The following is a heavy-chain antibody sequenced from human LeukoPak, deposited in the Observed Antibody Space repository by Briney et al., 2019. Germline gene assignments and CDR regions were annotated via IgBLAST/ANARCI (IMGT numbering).Heavy chain of an antibody. Sequence: PGGSLRLSCAASGFTFSSYEMNWVRQAPGKGLEWVSYISSSGSTIYYADSVKGRFTISRDNAKNSLYLQMNSLRAEDTAIYYCARQKVEDRAFDYWGQGTLVTVSS. CDR2: ISSSGSTI. J-gene: IGHJ4*02. V-gene: IGHV3-48*03. CDR3: ARQKVEDRAFDY. D-gene: IGHD1-1*01. CDR1: GFTFSSYE.